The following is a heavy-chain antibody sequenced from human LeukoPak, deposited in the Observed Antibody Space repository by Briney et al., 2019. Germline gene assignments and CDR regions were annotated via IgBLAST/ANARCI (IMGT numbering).Heavy chain of an antibody. Sequence: PSQTLSLTCTVSGGSISSGGYYWSWIRQHPGKGLEWIGYIYYSGSTYYNPSLKSRVTISVDTSKNQFSLKLSSVTAADTAVYYCARDRYTAIGALDAFDIWGQGTMVTVSS. CDR2: IYYSGST. V-gene: IGHV4-31*03. D-gene: IGHD5-18*01. CDR1: GGSISSGGYY. CDR3: ARDRYTAIGALDAFDI. J-gene: IGHJ3*02.